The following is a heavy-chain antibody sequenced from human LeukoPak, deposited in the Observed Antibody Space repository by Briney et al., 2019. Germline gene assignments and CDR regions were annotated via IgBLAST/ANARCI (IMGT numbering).Heavy chain of an antibody. CDR2: ISSSSSYI. D-gene: IGHD3-22*01. Sequence: GGSLRLSCAAPGFTFSSYSMNWVRQAPGKGLEWVSSISSSSSYIYYADSVKGRFTISRDNAKNSLYLQMNSLRAEDTAVYYCARNRPDTMIVVDLDYWGQGTLVTVSS. CDR1: GFTFSSYS. J-gene: IGHJ4*02. CDR3: ARNRPDTMIVVDLDY. V-gene: IGHV3-21*01.